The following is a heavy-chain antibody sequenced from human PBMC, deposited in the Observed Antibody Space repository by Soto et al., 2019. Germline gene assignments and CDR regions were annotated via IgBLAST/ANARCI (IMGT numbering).Heavy chain of an antibody. Sequence: LSLTCTVSGGSISSGAYYWGWIRQHPGKGLEWIGYISHRGTAYYTPSLKSRVSLSVDPSKSQFSLNVTSLTAADTAVYYCARVSATGTRWFDPWGPGTLVTVSS. V-gene: IGHV4-31*03. CDR3: ARVSATGTRWFDP. J-gene: IGHJ5*02. CDR2: ISHRGTA. D-gene: IGHD6-13*01. CDR1: GGSISSGAYY.